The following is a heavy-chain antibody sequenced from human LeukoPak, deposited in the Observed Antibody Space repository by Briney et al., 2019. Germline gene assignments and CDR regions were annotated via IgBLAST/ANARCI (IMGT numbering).Heavy chain of an antibody. J-gene: IGHJ3*02. D-gene: IGHD3-3*01. Sequence: APVKVSCKVSGYTLTELSMHWVRQAPGKGLEWMGGFDPEDGETIYAQKFQGRVTMTEDTSTDTAYMELSSLRSEDTAVYYCARDHEGSPFWRDAFDIWGQGTMVTVSS. CDR3: ARDHEGSPFWRDAFDI. CDR1: GYTLTELS. CDR2: FDPEDGET. V-gene: IGHV1-24*01.